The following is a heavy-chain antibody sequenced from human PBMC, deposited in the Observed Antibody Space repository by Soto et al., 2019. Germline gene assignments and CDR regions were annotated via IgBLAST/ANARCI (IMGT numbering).Heavy chain of an antibody. J-gene: IGHJ6*02. CDR2: INHSGST. Sequence: PSETLSLTCAVYGGSFSGYYWSWIRQPPGKGLEWIGEINHSGSTNYNPSLKSRGTISVDTSKNQFSLKLSSVTAADTAVYYCGMEFIAAAGQNRYYYYYYGMDVWGQGTTVTVS. CDR3: GMEFIAAAGQNRYYYYYYGMDV. D-gene: IGHD6-13*01. V-gene: IGHV4-34*01. CDR1: GGSFSGYY.